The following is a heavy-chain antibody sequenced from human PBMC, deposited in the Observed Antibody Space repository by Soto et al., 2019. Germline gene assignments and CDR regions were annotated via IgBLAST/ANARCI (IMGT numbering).Heavy chain of an antibody. CDR3: ARYNSNWFQTEGMDV. CDR2: IDTSGNT. D-gene: IGHD6-13*01. J-gene: IGHJ6*02. CDR1: GGSISTFY. Sequence: QVQLQESGPGLVKASETLSLTCTVSGGSISTFYWNWIRQPAGKGLEWIGRIDTSGNTNYNPSLKSRVTMSVDTSKKQFSLKLTSVTAADTAVYYCARYNSNWFQTEGMDVWGLGTTVTVSS. V-gene: IGHV4-4*07.